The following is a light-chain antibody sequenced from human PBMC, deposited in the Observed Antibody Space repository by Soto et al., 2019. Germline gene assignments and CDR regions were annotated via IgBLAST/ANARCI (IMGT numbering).Light chain of an antibody. J-gene: IGKJ4*01. V-gene: IGKV3-15*01. CDR3: QQYNNWPPVT. CDR2: AAS. CDR1: QSVSSN. Sequence: EIVMTQSPATLSVSPGEGATLSCRASQSVSSNLAGYQQNPGQAPRLLIYAASTRATGIPARFRGSGSATEFTLTISSRQSEDFAVYYCQQYNNWPPVTFGGGTKVEI.